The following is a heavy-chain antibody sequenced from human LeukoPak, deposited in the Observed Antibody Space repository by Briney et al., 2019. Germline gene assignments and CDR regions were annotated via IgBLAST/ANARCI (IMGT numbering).Heavy chain of an antibody. Sequence: SETLSLTCTVCGGSISSYYWSWIRQPAGKGLESIGHISTSGSTKYNPSLKSRVTMSVDTSKNQFSLKLSSVTAADTAVYYCARVRYSDSSVLTRKRSYYFDYWGQGTLVTVSS. J-gene: IGHJ4*02. CDR2: ISTSGST. D-gene: IGHD3-22*01. V-gene: IGHV4-4*07. CDR1: GGSISSYY. CDR3: ARVRYSDSSVLTRKRSYYFDY.